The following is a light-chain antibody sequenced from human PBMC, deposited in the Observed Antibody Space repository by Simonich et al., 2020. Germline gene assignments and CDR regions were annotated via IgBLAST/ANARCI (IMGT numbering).Light chain of an antibody. V-gene: IGKV4-1*01. J-gene: IGKJ4*01. Sequence: DIVMTQSPDSLAVSLGERATINCKSSQSVLYSSNNKNYIAWYQQKPGQPPKLLIYWASTREYGVPDRFSGSRSGTEFTLTISSMQSEDFAVYYCQQYNNWPLTFGGGTKVEIK. CDR3: QQYNNWPLT. CDR1: QSVLYSSNNKNY. CDR2: WAS.